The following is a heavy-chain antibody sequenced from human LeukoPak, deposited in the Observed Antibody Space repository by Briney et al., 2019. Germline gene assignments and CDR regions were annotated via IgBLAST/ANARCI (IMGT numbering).Heavy chain of an antibody. V-gene: IGHV3-33*01. Sequence: GGSLRLSCAASGFTFSSYVMHWVRQAPGKGLEWVAVVWYDGSNKYYADSVKGRFTISRDNSKNTLYLQMNSLRAGDTAVYYCARDFNRWLQPYYFDYWGQGTLVTVSS. D-gene: IGHD5-24*01. CDR2: VWYDGSNK. CDR3: ARDFNRWLQPYYFDY. J-gene: IGHJ4*02. CDR1: GFTFSSYV.